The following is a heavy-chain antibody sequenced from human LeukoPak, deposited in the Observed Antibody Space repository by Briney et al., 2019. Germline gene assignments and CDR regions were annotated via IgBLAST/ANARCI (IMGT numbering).Heavy chain of an antibody. CDR3: ARGKTDVYYYYYYMDV. V-gene: IGHV4-4*09. CDR1: GGSISSYY. J-gene: IGHJ6*03. Sequence: SETLSLTCAVYGGSISSYYWSWIRQPPGQGLEWIGYIYTSGSTNYNPSLKSRVTISVDTSKNQFSLKLSSVTAADTAVYYWARGKTDVYYYYYYMDVWGKGTTVTVSS. CDR2: IYTSGST. D-gene: IGHD4-23*01.